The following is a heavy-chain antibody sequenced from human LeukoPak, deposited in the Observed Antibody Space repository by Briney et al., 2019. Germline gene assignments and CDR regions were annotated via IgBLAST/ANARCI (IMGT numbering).Heavy chain of an antibody. CDR3: ARGEYGAAAGSDY. Sequence: NPSETLSLTCTVSGGSISSSSYYWGWIRQPPGKGLEWIGSIYYSGSTYYNPSLKSRVTISVDTSKNQFSLKLSSVTAADTAVYYCARGEYGAAAGSDYWGQGTLVNVSS. J-gene: IGHJ4*02. CDR2: IYYSGST. V-gene: IGHV4-39*07. D-gene: IGHD6-13*01. CDR1: GGSISSSSYY.